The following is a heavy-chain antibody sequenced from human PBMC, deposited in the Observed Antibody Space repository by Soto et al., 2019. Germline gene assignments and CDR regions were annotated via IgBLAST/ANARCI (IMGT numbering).Heavy chain of an antibody. Sequence: QVQLQESGPGLVKPSETLSLTCTVSGDSISSYYWSWIRQPPGKGLEWIGYIFHTGSANYNPTLKSRVTISIDTSKDQFSLRLSSVTAADTAVYYCARQPYTSGAYYFDYCGQGTPVTVSS. CDR2: IFHTGSA. CDR1: GDSISSYY. V-gene: IGHV4-59*08. CDR3: ARQPYTSGAYYFDY. D-gene: IGHD6-19*01. J-gene: IGHJ4*02.